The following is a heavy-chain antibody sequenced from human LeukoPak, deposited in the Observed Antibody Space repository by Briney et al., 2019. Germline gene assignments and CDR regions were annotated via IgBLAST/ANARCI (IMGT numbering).Heavy chain of an antibody. CDR1: GGSFSGYY. CDR3: ARGGFTRSNYYGSGSYYNFLDY. D-gene: IGHD3-10*01. CDR2: INHSGST. V-gene: IGHV4-34*01. J-gene: IGHJ4*02. Sequence: SETLSLTCAVYGGSFSGYYWSWIRQPPGKGLEWIGEINHSGSTNYNPSLKSRVTISVDTSKNQFSLKLSSVTAADTAVYYCARGGFTRSNYYGSGSYYNFLDYWGQGTLVTVSS.